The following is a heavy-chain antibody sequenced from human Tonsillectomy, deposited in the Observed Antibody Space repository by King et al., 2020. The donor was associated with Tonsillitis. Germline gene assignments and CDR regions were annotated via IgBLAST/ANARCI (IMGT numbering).Heavy chain of an antibody. CDR2: IPFDISNE. V-gene: IGHV3-30*02. J-gene: IGHJ4*02. Sequence: VQLVQSGGGVVRPGGSLRLSCAASGFTFSTYGMHWVRQAPGKGLEWVTFIPFDISNEYYADSVKGRFANSRDNSKNTLYLQLNSLRAEDTAVYYCAKDGGYGDLNYWGQGTLVTVSS. CDR1: GFTFSTYG. CDR3: AKDGGYGDLNY. D-gene: IGHD3-16*01.